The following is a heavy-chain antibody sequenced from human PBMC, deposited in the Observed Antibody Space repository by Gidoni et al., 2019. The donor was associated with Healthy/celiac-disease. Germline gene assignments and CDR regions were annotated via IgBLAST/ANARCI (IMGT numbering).Heavy chain of an antibody. CDR1: GGSISSGGYY. Sequence: QVQLQESGPGLVKPSQTLSLTCTVSGGSISSGGYYWSWIRQHPGKGLEWIGYIYYSGSTYYNPSLKSRVTISVDTSKNQFSLKLSSVTAADTAVYYCARGSFEGILTGFDYWGQGTLVTVSS. CDR2: IYYSGST. J-gene: IGHJ4*02. CDR3: ARGSFEGILTGFDY. D-gene: IGHD3-9*01. V-gene: IGHV4-31*03.